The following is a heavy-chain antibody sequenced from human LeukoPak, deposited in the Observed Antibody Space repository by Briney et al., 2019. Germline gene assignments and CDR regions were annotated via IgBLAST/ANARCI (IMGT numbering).Heavy chain of an antibody. D-gene: IGHD4-17*01. Sequence: SETLSLTCTVSGGSMSNYYWRWLRHPRGKGLEWIGYIFYSRSTYSNPSFKNRVTISVDTSKNQFSLRLTSVSTADTAVYYCARYKQTTVTMTGGFDPWGQGTLVIVSS. V-gene: IGHV4-59*01. J-gene: IGHJ5*02. CDR3: ARYKQTTVTMTGGFDP. CDR1: GGSMSNYY. CDR2: IFYSRST.